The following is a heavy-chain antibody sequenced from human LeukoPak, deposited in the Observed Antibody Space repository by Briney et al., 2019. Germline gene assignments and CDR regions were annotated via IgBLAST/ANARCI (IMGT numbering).Heavy chain of an antibody. V-gene: IGHV4-4*07. J-gene: IGHJ5*02. CDR1: GGSISSYY. CDR3: ARDHCSSTSCNFNWFDP. CDR2: IYTSGST. D-gene: IGHD2-2*01. Sequence: KPSETLSLTCTVSGGSISSYYWSWIRQPAGKGLEWIGRIYTSGSTNYNPSLKSRVTMSVDTSKNQLSLKLSSVTAADTAVYYCARDHCSSTSCNFNWFDPWGQGTLVTVSS.